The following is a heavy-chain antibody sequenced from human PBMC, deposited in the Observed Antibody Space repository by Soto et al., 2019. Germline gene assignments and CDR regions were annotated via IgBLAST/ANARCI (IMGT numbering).Heavy chain of an antibody. Sequence: PGGSLRLSCAASGFTFSSYSMNWVRQAPGKGLEWVSYISSSSSTIYCADSVKGRFTISRDNAKNSLYLQMNSLRAEDTAVYYCARAGLPDAFDIWGQGTMVTGSS. CDR2: ISSSSSTI. CDR3: ARAGLPDAFDI. J-gene: IGHJ3*02. V-gene: IGHV3-48*01. CDR1: GFTFSSYS.